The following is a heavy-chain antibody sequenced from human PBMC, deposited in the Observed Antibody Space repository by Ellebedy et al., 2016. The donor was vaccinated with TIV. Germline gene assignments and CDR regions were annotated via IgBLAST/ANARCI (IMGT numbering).Heavy chain of an antibody. CDR2: IYSGGTT. V-gene: IGHV3-66*01. Sequence: GESLKISCAASEFTVSSNYMSWVRQAPGKGLEWVSVIYSGGTTHYADSVKGRFTISRDNAKNTLYLQMNSLRAEETAVYYCASRGVAVQGADYWGQGTLVTVSS. D-gene: IGHD3-10*01. J-gene: IGHJ4*02. CDR3: ASRGVAVQGADY. CDR1: EFTVSSNY.